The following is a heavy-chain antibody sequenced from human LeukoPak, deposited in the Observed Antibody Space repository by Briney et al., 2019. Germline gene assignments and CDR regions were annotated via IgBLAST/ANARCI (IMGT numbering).Heavy chain of an antibody. V-gene: IGHV3-23*01. D-gene: IGHD1-26*01. CDR3: AIHQVGATTLGDY. CDR2: ISGSGGST. Sequence: GGSLRLSCAASGFTFSSYAMSWVRQAPGKGLEWVSAISGSGGSTYYADSVKGRFTISRDNSKNTLYLQMNSLRAEDTAVYYRAIHQVGATTLGDYWGQGTLVTVSS. CDR1: GFTFSSYA. J-gene: IGHJ4*02.